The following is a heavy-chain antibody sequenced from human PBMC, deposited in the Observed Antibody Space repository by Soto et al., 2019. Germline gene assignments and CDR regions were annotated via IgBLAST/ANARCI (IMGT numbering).Heavy chain of an antibody. D-gene: IGHD5-12*01. V-gene: IGHV3-23*01. Sequence: PGGSLRLSCAASETDFTFGNYAMTWVHQAPGKGLEWVSSISGAGGRTSYADSVQGRFTISRDNSKKTLILQMNSLRAEDTAIYYCAREKGYISGPKNFDSWGQGTLVTVSS. J-gene: IGHJ4*02. CDR1: ETDFTFGNYA. CDR2: ISGAGGRT. CDR3: AREKGYISGPKNFDS.